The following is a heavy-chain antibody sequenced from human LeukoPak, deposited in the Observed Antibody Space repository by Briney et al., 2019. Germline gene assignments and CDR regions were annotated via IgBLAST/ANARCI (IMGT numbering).Heavy chain of an antibody. Sequence: GGSLILSCAASGFTFSKYWMHWVRQPPGKGPVWVSKINTDGSGAIYADSVRGRFTISRDNAKNTVYLQMNSLRVEDTAVYYCVSFIEERDWGQGTLVTVSS. V-gene: IGHV3-74*01. CDR3: VSFIEERD. J-gene: IGHJ4*02. CDR1: GFTFSKYW. CDR2: INTDGSGA. D-gene: IGHD1-26*01.